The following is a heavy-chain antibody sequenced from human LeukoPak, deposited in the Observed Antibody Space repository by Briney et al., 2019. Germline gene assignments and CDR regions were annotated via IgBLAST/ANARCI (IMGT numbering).Heavy chain of an antibody. J-gene: IGHJ4*02. D-gene: IGHD4-17*01. CDR2: IHTSGSA. CDR1: GSSFNSYY. Sequence: SETLSLTCSVSGSSFNSYYWSWIRQPAGKGLGWIVRIHTSGSAEYSPSLQSRVTISVDMSKKEFSLKLTSVTAADTAVYYCARDIIYLIDEDYGWGQGTLVTVSS. V-gene: IGHV4-4*07. CDR3: ARDIIYLIDEDYG.